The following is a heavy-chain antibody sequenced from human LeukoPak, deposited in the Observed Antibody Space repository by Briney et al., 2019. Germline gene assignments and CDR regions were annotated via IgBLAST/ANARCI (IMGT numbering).Heavy chain of an antibody. CDR1: GFTLSSSD. J-gene: IGHJ2*01. V-gene: IGHV3-30*03. Sequence: PGRSLRLSCAASGFTLSSSDMHWVRQAPGKGLEWVAIMSYDGSNKYYAESVKGRFTISRDNSKNTLYLQMNSLRAEDTAVYYCAIFDLWGRGTLVTVSS. CDR3: AIFDL. CDR2: MSYDGSNK.